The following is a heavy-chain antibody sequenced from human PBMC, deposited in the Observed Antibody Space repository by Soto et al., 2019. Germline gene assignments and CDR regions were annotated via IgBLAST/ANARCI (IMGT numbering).Heavy chain of an antibody. D-gene: IGHD2-15*01. Sequence: PGGSLRLSCAASGFTFSSYGMHWVRQAPGKGLEWVAVIWYDGSNKYYADSVKGRFTISRDNSKNTLYLQMNSLRAEDTAVYYCARDRSHCSGGSCYSAYFDYWGQGTLVTVSS. CDR2: IWYDGSNK. CDR3: ARDRSHCSGGSCYSAYFDY. V-gene: IGHV3-33*01. J-gene: IGHJ4*02. CDR1: GFTFSSYG.